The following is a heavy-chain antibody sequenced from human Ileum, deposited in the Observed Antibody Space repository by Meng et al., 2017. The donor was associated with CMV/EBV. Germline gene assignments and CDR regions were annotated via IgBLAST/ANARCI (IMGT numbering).Heavy chain of an antibody. CDR1: GSLFSLYP. V-gene: IGHV3-23*01. J-gene: IGHJ4*02. CDR3: AKALITTSWLPKPFDA. Sequence: GESLKISCAGSGSLFSLYPVAWVRQAPGKGLEWVAQISHDGSATYYADSMKARVTISRDTSLNTVYLDINDLRADDTAVYFCAKALITTSWLPKPFDAWGQAT. D-gene: IGHD2-2*01. CDR2: ISHDGSAT.